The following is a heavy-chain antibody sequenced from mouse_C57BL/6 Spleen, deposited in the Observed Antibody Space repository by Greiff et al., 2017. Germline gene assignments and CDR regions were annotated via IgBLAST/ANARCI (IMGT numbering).Heavy chain of an antibody. J-gene: IGHJ3*01. CDR1: GFTFSSYA. CDR2: ISSGGDYI. V-gene: IGHV5-9-1*02. Sequence: EVKLQESGEGLVKPGGSLKLSCAASGFTFSSYAMSWVRQTPEKRLEWVAYISSGGDYIYYADTVKGRFTISRDNARNTLYLQMSSLKSEDTAMYYCTRDPFNWGWFAYWGQGTLVTVSA. CDR3: TRDPFNWGWFAY. D-gene: IGHD4-1*02.